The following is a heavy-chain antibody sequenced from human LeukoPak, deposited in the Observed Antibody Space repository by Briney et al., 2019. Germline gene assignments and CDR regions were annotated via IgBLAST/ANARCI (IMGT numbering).Heavy chain of an antibody. Sequence: ASVKVSCKASGYTFTVYYMHCVRQTPGQGLEWMGWINPNSCGTNYAQKFQGRATMTRDTSISTAYMELSRLRSDDTAVYYWARDGLDYWGQGTLVTVSS. CDR2: INPNSCGT. V-gene: IGHV1-2*02. J-gene: IGHJ4*02. CDR3: ARDGLDY. CDR1: GYTFTVYY.